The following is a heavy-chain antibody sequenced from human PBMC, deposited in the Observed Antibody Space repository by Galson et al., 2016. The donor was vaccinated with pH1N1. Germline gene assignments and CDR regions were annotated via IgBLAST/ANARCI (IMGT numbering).Heavy chain of an antibody. CDR1: GFIFSDYW. CDR3: ATEDYYTGLY. J-gene: IGHJ4*02. CDR2: INQDGSRK. D-gene: IGHD2-2*02. Sequence: SLRLSCAASGFIFSDYWMSWVRQAPGKGLEWVAKINQDGSRKYYVDSIKGRCTISRDNAENSLSLQMNSLGVEDTALYYCATEDYYTGLYWGQGILVTVSS. V-gene: IGHV3-7*01.